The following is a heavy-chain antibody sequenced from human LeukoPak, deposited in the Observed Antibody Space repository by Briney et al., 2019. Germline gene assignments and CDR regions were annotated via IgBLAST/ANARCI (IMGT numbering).Heavy chain of an antibody. Sequence: SETLSLTCTVSGGSISDYYWSWIRQPPGSRLEWIGYISYSGSTNYNPSLKSRVTISLDTSKKQFSLKLSSVTAADTAVYYCATRGSYHDYWGQGSLVTVSS. CDR3: ATRGSYHDY. D-gene: IGHD1-26*01. V-gene: IGHV4-59*08. J-gene: IGHJ4*02. CDR2: ISYSGST. CDR1: GGSISDYY.